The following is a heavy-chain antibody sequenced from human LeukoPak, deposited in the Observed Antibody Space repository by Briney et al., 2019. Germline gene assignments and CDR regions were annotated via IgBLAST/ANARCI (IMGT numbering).Heavy chain of an antibody. J-gene: IGHJ4*02. CDR2: LNPNSGNT. CDR3: ARGTPYCSSASCYNY. CDR1: GYTFTTFD. V-gene: IGHV1-8*01. D-gene: IGHD2-2*02. Sequence: ASVKVSCKASGYTFTTFDINWVRQATGQGLEWMGWLNPNSGNTGYAQRFQGRVTMTRDTSISTAYMELSSLRSDDTAVYYCARGTPYCSSASCYNYWGQGTLLTVSS.